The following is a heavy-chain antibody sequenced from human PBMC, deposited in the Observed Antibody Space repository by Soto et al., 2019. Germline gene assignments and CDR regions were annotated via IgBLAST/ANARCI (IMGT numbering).Heavy chain of an antibody. J-gene: IGHJ4*02. CDR2: ISYDGSNK. D-gene: IGHD2-15*01. Sequence: QLQLVESGGGVVQPGRSLRLSCAASGFTFSSYGMHWVRQAPGKGLEWVAVISYDGSNKYYADSVKGRFTISRDNSKNTLYLQMNSLRAEDTAVYYCAKTPYIVVVVAALDYWGQGTLVNVSS. CDR3: AKTPYIVVVVAALDY. V-gene: IGHV3-30*18. CDR1: GFTFSSYG.